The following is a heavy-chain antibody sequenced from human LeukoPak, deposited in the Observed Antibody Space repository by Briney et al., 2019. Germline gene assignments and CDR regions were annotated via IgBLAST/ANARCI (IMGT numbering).Heavy chain of an antibody. J-gene: IGHJ4*02. CDR2: ISAYNGNT. D-gene: IGHD3-3*01. CDR1: GYTFTSYG. V-gene: IGHV1-18*01. CDR3: AREANYDFWSNGFDY. Sequence: APVKVSCKASGYTFTSYGISWVRQAPGQGLEWMGWISAYNGNTNYAQKLQGRVTMTTDTSTSTAYMELRSLRSDDTAVYYCAREANYDFWSNGFDYWGQGTLVTVSS.